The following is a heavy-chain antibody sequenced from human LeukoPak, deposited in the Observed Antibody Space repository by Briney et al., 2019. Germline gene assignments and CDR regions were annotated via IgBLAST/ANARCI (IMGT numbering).Heavy chain of an antibody. Sequence: SETLSLTCTVSGGSISSYYWSWIRQPPGKGLEWIGYIYYSGSTNYNPSLKSRVTISVDTSKNQFSLKLSSVTAADTAVYYCARHVVGADAFDISGQGTLVTVSS. CDR2: IYYSGST. CDR1: GGSISSYY. V-gene: IGHV4-59*08. D-gene: IGHD1-26*01. CDR3: ARHVVGADAFDI. J-gene: IGHJ3*02.